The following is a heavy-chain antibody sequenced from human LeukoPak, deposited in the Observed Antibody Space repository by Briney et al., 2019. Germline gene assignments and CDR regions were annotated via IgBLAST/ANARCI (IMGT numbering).Heavy chain of an antibody. CDR1: GFTFSDYW. V-gene: IGHV3-7*03. J-gene: IGHJ5*02. Sequence: PGGSLRLSCAASGFTFSDYWMSWLRQAPGKGLEWVANIKKDGSEKSYADSVNGRFTTSRDNAKNSLYLQMNSLRVEDTAVYYCARDPPGNYFDGTGYSWGQGTLVTVSS. D-gene: IGHD3-22*01. CDR2: IKKDGSEK. CDR3: ARDPPGNYFDGTGYS.